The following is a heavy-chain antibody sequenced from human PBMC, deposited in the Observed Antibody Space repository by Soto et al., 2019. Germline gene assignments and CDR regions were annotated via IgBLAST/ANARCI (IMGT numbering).Heavy chain of an antibody. V-gene: IGHV3-9*01. J-gene: IGHJ4*02. CDR2: IFWVGGGT. CDR1: GSTIDDYA. CDR3: GKDFSRGGLES. D-gene: IGHD2-15*01. Sequence: EVQVVESGGGLVQPGGSLTLSCVVSGSTIDDYAMHWVRQVPGKGLEWGSGIFWVGGGTGYADSVKGRFTISRDRARSYLSLQMSSLRIEDTDVYYCGKDFSRGGLESWGQGTRVTVSS.